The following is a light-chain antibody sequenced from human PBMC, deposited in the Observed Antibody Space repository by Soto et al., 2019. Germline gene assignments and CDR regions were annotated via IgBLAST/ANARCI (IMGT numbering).Light chain of an antibody. V-gene: IGKV3-20*01. CDR3: QQYGSAWT. CDR1: QSVIMNY. J-gene: IGKJ1*01. Sequence: SVLTQSTGTLSLSPGHRATLSCRASQSVIMNYLAWYQQKPGQAPRLLIYGASTRATGIPARFSGSGSGTDFTLTISSLEPEDFAVYYCQQYGSAWTFGQGTKVDIK. CDR2: GAS.